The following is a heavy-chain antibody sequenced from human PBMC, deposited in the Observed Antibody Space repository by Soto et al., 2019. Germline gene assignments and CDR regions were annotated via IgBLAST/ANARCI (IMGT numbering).Heavy chain of an antibody. CDR3: ARGAGGRQQLFSYAFDI. CDR2: MNPNSGNT. J-gene: IGHJ3*02. CDR1: GYTFTSYD. V-gene: IGHV1-8*01. Sequence: ASVKVSCKASGYTFTSYDINWVRQATGQGLEWMGWMNPNSGNTGYAQKFQGRVTMTRNTSISTAYMELSSLRSEDTAVYYCARGAGGRQQLFSYAFDIWGQGTMVTVSS. D-gene: IGHD6-13*01.